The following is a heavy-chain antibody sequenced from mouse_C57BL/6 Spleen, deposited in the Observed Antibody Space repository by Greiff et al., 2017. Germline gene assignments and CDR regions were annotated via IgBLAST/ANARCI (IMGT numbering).Heavy chain of an antibody. CDR1: GYTFTSYG. D-gene: IGHD1-1*01. V-gene: IGHV1-58*01. Sequence: EVQLQQSGAELVRPGSSVKLSCKTSGYTFTSYGINWVKQRPGQGLEWIGYIYIGNGYTAYNEKFKGKATLTSDTSSSTAYMQLSSLTSEDSAIYVCAFYYYGSSPYFDDWGQGTTLTVSS. CDR3: AFYYYGSSPYFDD. CDR2: IYIGNGYT. J-gene: IGHJ2*01.